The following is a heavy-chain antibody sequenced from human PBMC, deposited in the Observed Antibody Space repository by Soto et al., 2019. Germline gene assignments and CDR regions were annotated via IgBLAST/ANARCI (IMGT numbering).Heavy chain of an antibody. V-gene: IGHV3-48*02. D-gene: IGHD4-17*01. CDR3: ARDQDGDYGYYYYGMDV. CDR1: GFTFSSYS. Sequence: GSLRLSCAASGFTFSSYSMNWVRQAPGKGLEWVSYISSSSSTIYYADSVEGRFTISRDNAKNSLYLQMNSLRDEDTAVYYCARDQDGDYGYYYYGMDVWGQGTTVTVSS. CDR2: ISSSSSTI. J-gene: IGHJ6*02.